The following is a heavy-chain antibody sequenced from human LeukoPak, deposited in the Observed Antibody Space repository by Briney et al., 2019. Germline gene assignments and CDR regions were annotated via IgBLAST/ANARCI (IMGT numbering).Heavy chain of an antibody. Sequence: GGSLRLXCAASGFIFSSYWMSWVRRAPGKGLEWVANIKQDGSEKYYVDSVKGRFTISRDNAKNSLYLQMNSLRAEDTAVYYCARVFNWNSRGGHYFDYWGQGTLVTVSS. D-gene: IGHD1-7*01. CDR2: IKQDGSEK. J-gene: IGHJ4*02. CDR1: GFIFSSYW. V-gene: IGHV3-7*01. CDR3: ARVFNWNSRGGHYFDY.